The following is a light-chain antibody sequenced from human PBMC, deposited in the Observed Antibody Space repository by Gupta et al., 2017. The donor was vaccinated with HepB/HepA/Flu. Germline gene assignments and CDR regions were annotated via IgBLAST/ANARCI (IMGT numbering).Light chain of an antibody. CDR3: MQALQTPWA. Sequence: DIVMTQSPLSLPVTPGEPASISCRSSQSLLYSNGYNYLDWYLQKPGQSPQLLIYLGSNRASGVPDRFSGSGSGTDFTLKISRVEGEDVGVYYCMQALQTPWAFGQGTKVEIK. CDR2: LGS. V-gene: IGKV2-28*01. CDR1: QSLLYSNGYNY. J-gene: IGKJ1*01.